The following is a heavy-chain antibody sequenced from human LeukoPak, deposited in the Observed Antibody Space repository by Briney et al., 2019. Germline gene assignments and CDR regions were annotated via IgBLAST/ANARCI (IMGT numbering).Heavy chain of an antibody. V-gene: IGHV3-23*01. CDR2: ISGSGGTI. D-gene: IGHD3-22*01. CDR3: AKRGVVIRVILVGFHKEAYYFDS. CDR1: GITLSNYG. Sequence: GGSLRLSCAVSGITLSNYGMSWVRQAPGKGLEWVAGISGSGGTINYADSVKGRFTISRDNPKNTLFLHMNSLRAEDTAVYFCAKRGVVIRVILVGFHKEAYYFDSWGQGALVTVSS. J-gene: IGHJ4*02.